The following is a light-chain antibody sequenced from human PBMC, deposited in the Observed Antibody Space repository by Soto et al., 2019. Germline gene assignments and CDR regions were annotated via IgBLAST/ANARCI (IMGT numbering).Light chain of an antibody. CDR3: QQYNNWPPLT. Sequence: EIVMTQSPATLSVSPGESATLSCRASQSVSSNLAWYQQKPGQSPRLLIYGASTRATGIPARFSGSGSGTEFTLTISSLQSEDFAVYSCQQYNNWPPLTFGGGTKVEIK. CDR1: QSVSSN. CDR2: GAS. V-gene: IGKV3-15*01. J-gene: IGKJ4*01.